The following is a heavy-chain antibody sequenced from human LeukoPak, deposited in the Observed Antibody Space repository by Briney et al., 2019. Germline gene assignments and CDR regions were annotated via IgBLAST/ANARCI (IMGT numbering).Heavy chain of an antibody. CDR3: ARDVNGAFTRSWFDP. V-gene: IGHV6-1*01. CDR2: TYYRSKWYH. J-gene: IGHJ5*02. D-gene: IGHD4-17*01. CDR1: GDSVSSNNAA. Sequence: SQTLSLTCAISGDSVSSNNAAWVWIRQSPSRGLEWLVRTYYRSKWYHDYAVSVKSRISFNPDTSKNQFFLQLNSVTPEDTAVYYCARDVNGAFTRSWFDPWGQGTRVTVS.